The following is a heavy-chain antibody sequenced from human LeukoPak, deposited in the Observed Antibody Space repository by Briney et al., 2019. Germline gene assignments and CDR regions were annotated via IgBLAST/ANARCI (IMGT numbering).Heavy chain of an antibody. J-gene: IGHJ6*04. Sequence: GGSLRLSCAASGFTFSGYWMSWLRQAPGKGLEWVANIKQDGGEKNYVDSVKGRFTISRDSAKNSLYLQMNSLRAEDTAVYYCARDRGFGQADVWGKGTTVTVSS. D-gene: IGHD3-10*01. CDR3: ARDRGFGQADV. CDR2: IKQDGGEK. V-gene: IGHV3-7*01. CDR1: GFTFSGYW.